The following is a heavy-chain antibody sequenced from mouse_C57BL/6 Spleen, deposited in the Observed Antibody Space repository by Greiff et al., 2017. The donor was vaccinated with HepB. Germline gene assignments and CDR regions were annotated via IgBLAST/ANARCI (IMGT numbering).Heavy chain of an antibody. D-gene: IGHD2-2*01. Sequence: VQLQQSGPELVKPGASVKISCKASGYTFTDYYMNWVKQSHGKSLEWIGDINPNNGGTSYNQKFKGKATLTVDKSSSTAYMELRSLTSEDSAVYYCASREGYDEDWYFDVWGTGTTVTVSS. J-gene: IGHJ1*03. V-gene: IGHV1-26*01. CDR3: ASREGYDEDWYFDV. CDR1: GYTFTDYY. CDR2: INPNNGGT.